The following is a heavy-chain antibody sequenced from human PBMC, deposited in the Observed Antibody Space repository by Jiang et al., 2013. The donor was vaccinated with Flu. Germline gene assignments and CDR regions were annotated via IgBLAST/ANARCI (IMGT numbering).Heavy chain of an antibody. D-gene: IGHD2-8*02. J-gene: IGHJ4*02. V-gene: IGHV1-8*01. CDR3: ARGPPTGGGPFLFDY. CDR2: MNPHSGNS. CDR1: GYSFTSYD. Sequence: SGAEVKKPGASVKVSCKDYGYSFTSYDINWVRQATGQGLEWMGWMNPHSGNSGYARKFQGRVSMTSSTSISTAYLELSSLTSDDTAVYYCARGPPTGGGPFLFDYWGQGTLVTVSS.